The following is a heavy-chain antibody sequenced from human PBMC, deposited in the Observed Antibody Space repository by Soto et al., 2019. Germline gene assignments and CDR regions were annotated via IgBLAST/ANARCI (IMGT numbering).Heavy chain of an antibody. Sequence: SETLSLTCTVSGGSISSGDYYWSWIRQPPGKGLEWIGHIHYSGSTYYNPSLKSRVTISVDTSKNQFSLKLSSVTAADTAVYYCTAAPEISDYYYYGMDVWGQGTTVTVSS. J-gene: IGHJ6*02. V-gene: IGHV4-30-4*03. CDR3: TAAPEISDYYYYGMDV. CDR1: GGSISSGDYY. CDR2: IHYSGST. D-gene: IGHD6-13*01.